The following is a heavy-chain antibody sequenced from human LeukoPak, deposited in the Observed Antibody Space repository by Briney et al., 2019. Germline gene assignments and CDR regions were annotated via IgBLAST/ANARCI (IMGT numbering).Heavy chain of an antibody. J-gene: IGHJ4*02. Sequence: PSETLSLTCAVYGGSFSGYYWSWIRQPPGKGLEWIGEINHSGSTNYNPSLKSRVTISVDTSKNQFSLKLSSVTAADTAVYYCAREFGRDGYNYFDYWGQGTLVTVSS. D-gene: IGHD5-24*01. CDR2: INHSGST. CDR3: AREFGRDGYNYFDY. CDR1: GGSFSGYY. V-gene: IGHV4-34*01.